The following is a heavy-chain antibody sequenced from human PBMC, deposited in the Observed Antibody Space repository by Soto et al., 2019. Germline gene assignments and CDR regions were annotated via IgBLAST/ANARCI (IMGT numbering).Heavy chain of an antibody. Sequence: GGSLRLSCAASGFTVSSNYMSWVRQAPGKGLEWVSVIYSGGSTYYADSVKGRFTISRDNSKNTLYLQMNSLRAEDTAVYYCARELIAVAGTWYYYYMDVWGKGTTVTVSS. V-gene: IGHV3-66*01. CDR3: ARELIAVAGTWYYYYMDV. CDR2: IYSGGST. CDR1: GFTVSSNY. D-gene: IGHD6-19*01. J-gene: IGHJ6*03.